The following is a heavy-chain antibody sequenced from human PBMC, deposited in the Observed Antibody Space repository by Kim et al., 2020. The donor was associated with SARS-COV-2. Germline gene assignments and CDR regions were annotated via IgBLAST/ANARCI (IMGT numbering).Heavy chain of an antibody. J-gene: IGHJ3*02. CDR3: AKATKGGDAFDI. Sequence: YEQKIQGRVKITADEATSTAYMELSSQRSEDTAVYYCAKATKGGDAFDIWGQGTMVTVSS. V-gene: IGHV1-69*01. D-gene: IGHD1-26*01.